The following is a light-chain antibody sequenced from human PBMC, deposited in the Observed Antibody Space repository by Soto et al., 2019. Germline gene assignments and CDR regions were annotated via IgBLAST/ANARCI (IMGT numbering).Light chain of an antibody. J-gene: IGKJ4*01. CDR1: QSLLHTNGNTY. Sequence: DIVMTQSPLSLPVTPGEPASISCRSSQSLLHTNGNTYLDWYLQKPGQSPQLLISLATNRASGVPDRFSGSGSGTDFTLKISRVEAEDVGVYYCMQALQSPFTFGGGTKVEIK. V-gene: IGKV2-28*01. CDR2: LAT. CDR3: MQALQSPFT.